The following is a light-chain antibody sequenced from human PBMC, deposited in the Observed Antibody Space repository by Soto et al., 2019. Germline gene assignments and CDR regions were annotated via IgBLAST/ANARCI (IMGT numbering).Light chain of an antibody. CDR2: GAS. Sequence: EIVFTQSPGTLSLSPGERATLSCRASQSVSNNYLAWYQQKPGQAPRLLIYGASNRATGIPDRFSGSGSGTDFTLTISRLEPEDFAVYYCQEYVSLGTLGSGTKVDIK. CDR1: QSVSNNY. J-gene: IGKJ4*02. CDR3: QEYVSLGT. V-gene: IGKV3-20*01.